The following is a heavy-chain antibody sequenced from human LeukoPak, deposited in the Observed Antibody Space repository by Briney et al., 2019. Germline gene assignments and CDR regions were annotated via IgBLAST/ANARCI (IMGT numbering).Heavy chain of an antibody. CDR1: GGSFSGYY. CDR2: INHSGST. V-gene: IGHV4-34*01. D-gene: IGHD2-2*01. J-gene: IGHJ2*01. Sequence: PSETLSLTCAVYGGSFSGYYWSWIRQPPGKELEWIGEINHSGSTNYNPSLKSRVTISVDTSKNQFSLKLSSVTAADTAVYYCARHPRKLARYCSSTSCSYPGGNADWYFDLWGRGTLVTVSS. CDR3: ARHPRKLARYCSSTSCSYPGGNADWYFDL.